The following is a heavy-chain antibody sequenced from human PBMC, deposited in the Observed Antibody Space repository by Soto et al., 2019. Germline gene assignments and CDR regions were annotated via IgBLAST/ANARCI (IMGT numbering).Heavy chain of an antibody. V-gene: IGHV4-31*02. D-gene: IGHD2-21*01. CDR3: ARAVILSTKTILGL. Sequence: QMQLQESGPGLVKPSQTLSLTCTVSGGSIGGGGFYWTWVRLRPGEGLEWIGNIYDSGGAYYNPSLESRISISIDTSKNQFSLRLAAVTVADTALYSGARAVILSTKTILGLWGPGTMVAASS. J-gene: IGHJ3*01. CDR1: GGSIGGGGFY. CDR2: IYDSGGA.